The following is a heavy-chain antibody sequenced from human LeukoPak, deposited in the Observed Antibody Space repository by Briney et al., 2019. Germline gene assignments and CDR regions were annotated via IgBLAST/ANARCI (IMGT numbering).Heavy chain of an antibody. Sequence: GGSLRLSCAASGFTFSSYSMNWVRQAPGKGLEWVSSISSSSSYIYYADSVKGRFTISRDNAKNSLYLQMNSLRAEDTAVYYCASAPILYSSGWYGPVEGAHYFDYWGQGTLVTVSS. CDR1: GFTFSSYS. CDR3: ASAPILYSSGWYGPVEGAHYFDY. D-gene: IGHD6-19*01. V-gene: IGHV3-21*01. CDR2: ISSSSSYI. J-gene: IGHJ4*02.